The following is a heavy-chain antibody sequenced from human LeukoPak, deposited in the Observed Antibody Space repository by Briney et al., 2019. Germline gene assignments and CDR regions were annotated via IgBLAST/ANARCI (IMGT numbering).Heavy chain of an antibody. J-gene: IGHJ4*02. CDR2: ISSSSSTI. V-gene: IGHV3-11*04. Sequence: LFLTCTVSGGSISSSSYYWGWIRQPPGKGLEWVSYISSSSSTIYYADSVKGRFTISRDNAKNSLYLQMNSLGAGDTAVYYCTRGDFYVGAQDYWGQGTLVAVSS. CDR1: GGSISSSSYY. D-gene: IGHD1-26*01. CDR3: TRGDFYVGAQDY.